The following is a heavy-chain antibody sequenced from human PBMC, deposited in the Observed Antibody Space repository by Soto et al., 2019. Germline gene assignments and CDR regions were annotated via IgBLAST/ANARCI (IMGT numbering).Heavy chain of an antibody. CDR2: IYSGLSDT. J-gene: IGHJ3*02. V-gene: IGHV5-51*01. CDR1: GYSFTSYW. CDR3: ARLPSSSSWSDAFDI. D-gene: IGHD6-13*01. Sequence: PGGSLKISCKGSGYSFTSYWIGWVRQMNGKGLERMGMIYSGLSDTRYSPSFQVQLTISADKSISTAYLQWSSLKASDTAMYYCARLPSSSSWSDAFDIWGQGTMVTVSS.